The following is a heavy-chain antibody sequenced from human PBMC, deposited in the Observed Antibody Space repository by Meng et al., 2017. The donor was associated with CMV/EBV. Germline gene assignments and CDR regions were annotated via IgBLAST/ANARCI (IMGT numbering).Heavy chain of an antibody. CDR3: ARDIPHSYGYSFDY. CDR2: IYYSGST. Sequence: SETLSLTCTVSGGSISSSSYYWGWIRQPPGKGLEWIGSIYYSGSTYYNPSLKSRVTISVDTSKNQFSLKLSSVTAADTAVYYCARDIPHSYGYSFDYWGQGTLVTVSS. CDR1: GGSISSSSYY. V-gene: IGHV4-39*07. J-gene: IGHJ4*02. D-gene: IGHD5-18*01.